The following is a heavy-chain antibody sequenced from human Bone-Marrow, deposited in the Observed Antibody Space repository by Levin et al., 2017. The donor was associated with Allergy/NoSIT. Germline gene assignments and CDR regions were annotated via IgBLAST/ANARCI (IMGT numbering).Heavy chain of an antibody. Sequence: SGPTLVKPTQTLTLTCTFSGFSLTTDGVGVGWIRQPPGKALEWLALIYWDDNKRYSPSLKTRLTVTKDTSKNQVVLTMTNVDPVDTATYYCAHRSLTTFWYYPFFDYWGQGTLVTVSS. J-gene: IGHJ4*02. CDR1: GFSLTTDGVG. CDR3: AHRSLTTFWYYPFFDY. V-gene: IGHV2-5*02. D-gene: IGHD1-7*01. CDR2: IYWDDNK.